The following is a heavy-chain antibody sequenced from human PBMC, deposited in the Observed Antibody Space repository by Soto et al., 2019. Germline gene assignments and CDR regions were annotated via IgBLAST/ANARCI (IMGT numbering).Heavy chain of an antibody. V-gene: IGHV4-34*01. CDR2: INHSGST. D-gene: IGHD3-10*01. J-gene: IGHJ6*01. CDR3: ARGQLWFGEFGDYYYYGMDV. CDR1: GGSFSGYY. Sequence: SETLSLTCAVYGGSFSGYYWSWIRQPPGKGLEWIGEINHSGSTNYNPSLKSRVTISLDTSKNQFSLKLSSVTAADTAVYYCARGQLWFGEFGDYYYYGMDVWGQGTTVTVSS.